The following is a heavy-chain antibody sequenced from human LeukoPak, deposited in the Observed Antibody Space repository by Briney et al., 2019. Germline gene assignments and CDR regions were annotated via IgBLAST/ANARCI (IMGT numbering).Heavy chain of an antibody. D-gene: IGHD6-13*01. J-gene: IGHJ6*02. V-gene: IGHV1-18*01. Sequence: ASVKVSCKASGYTFTSYGISWVRQAPGQGLEWMGWISAYNGNTNYAQKLQGRVTMTTDTSTSTAYMELRSLRSDDTAVYYCARDVNLMPEAAADLYYYYYGMDVWGQGTTVTVSS. CDR2: ISAYNGNT. CDR3: ARDVNLMPEAAADLYYYYYGMDV. CDR1: GYTFTSYG.